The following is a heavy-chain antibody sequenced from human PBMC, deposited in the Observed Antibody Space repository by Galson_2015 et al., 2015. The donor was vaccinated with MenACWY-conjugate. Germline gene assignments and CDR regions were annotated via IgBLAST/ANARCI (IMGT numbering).Heavy chain of an antibody. CDR3: ARETPYYDSSGYYFGDYFDY. D-gene: IGHD3-22*01. CDR1: GFSISTNGVG. V-gene: IGHV4-39*02. Sequence: LVKPTQTLTLTCTFSGFSISTNGVGAGWIRQPPGKGLEWIGSIYYSGSTYYNPSLKSRVTISVDTSKNQFSLKLSSVTAADTAVYYCARETPYYDSSGYYFGDYFDYWGQGTLVTVSS. CDR2: IYYSGST. J-gene: IGHJ4*02.